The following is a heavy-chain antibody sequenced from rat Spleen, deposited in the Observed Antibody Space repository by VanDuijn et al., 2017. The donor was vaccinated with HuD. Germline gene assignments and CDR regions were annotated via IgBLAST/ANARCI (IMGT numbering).Heavy chain of an antibody. CDR2: ISYDGSST. V-gene: IGHV5-20*01. CDR3: TTDRGYYYSSYIFDY. CDR1: XFTFXNYD. J-gene: IGHJ2*01. D-gene: IGHD1-2*01. Sequence: EVQLVETGGGLVQPGRSMKLSCAXSXFTFXNYDXXWVRQXPTKGLEWVASISYDGSSTYYRDSVKGRFTISRDNAKSTLYLQMDSLRSEDTATYYCTTDRGYYYSSYIFDYWGQGVMVTVSS.